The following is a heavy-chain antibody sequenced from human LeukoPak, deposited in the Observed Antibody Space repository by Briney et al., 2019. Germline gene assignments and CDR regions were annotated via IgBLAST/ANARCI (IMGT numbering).Heavy chain of an antibody. Sequence: GASVKLSCKASGYTFTSYDINWMRQATGQGHEWMGMMNPNSGNTGYAQKFQGRVTMTRNTSISTAYMELSSLRSEDTAVYYCARGPHRYCSGGSCVIDYWGKGTLVTVSS. CDR2: MNPNSGNT. V-gene: IGHV1-8*01. D-gene: IGHD2-15*01. CDR1: GYTFTSYD. J-gene: IGHJ4*02. CDR3: ARGPHRYCSGGSCVIDY.